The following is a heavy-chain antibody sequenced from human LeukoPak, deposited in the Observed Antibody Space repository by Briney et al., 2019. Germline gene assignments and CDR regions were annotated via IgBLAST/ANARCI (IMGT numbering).Heavy chain of an antibody. J-gene: IGHJ3*02. D-gene: IGHD3-3*01. CDR1: GYSFTNYW. Sequence: GESLKISCKGSGYSFTNYWIGWVRQMPGKGLEWMGIIHPGDSDTKYRPSFQGQVTISVDKSISTAYLQWSSLKAPDTAMYYCVRWTTIFGGLNGFDIRGQGTMVTVSS. V-gene: IGHV5-51*01. CDR2: IHPGDSDT. CDR3: VRWTTIFGGLNGFDI.